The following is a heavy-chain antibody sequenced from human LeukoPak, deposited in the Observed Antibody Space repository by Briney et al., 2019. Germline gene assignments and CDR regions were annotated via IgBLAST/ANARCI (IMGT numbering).Heavy chain of an antibody. CDR2: INPSGGST. J-gene: IGHJ4*02. CDR1: GYTFTSYD. V-gene: IGHV1-46*01. CDR3: ARIDDSSGYDLSDDY. Sequence: ASVKVSCKASGYTFTSYDINWVRQAPGQGLEWMGIINPSGGSTSYAQKFQGRVTMTRDTSTSTVYMELSSLRSEDTAVYYCARIDDSSGYDLSDDYWGQGTLVTVSS. D-gene: IGHD3-22*01.